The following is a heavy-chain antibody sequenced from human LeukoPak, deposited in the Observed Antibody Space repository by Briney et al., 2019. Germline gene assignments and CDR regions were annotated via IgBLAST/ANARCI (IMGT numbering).Heavy chain of an antibody. D-gene: IGHD3-22*01. V-gene: IGHV4-39*07. CDR2: IYYSGST. J-gene: IGHJ4*02. Sequence: GSLRLSCAASGFTVSSNYMSWVRQAPGKGLEWIGSIYYSGSTYYNPSLKSRVTISVDTSKNQFSLKLSSVTAADTAVYYCASLMYYYDSSGYGQRGDYWGQGTLVTVSS. CDR3: ASLMYYYDSSGYGQRGDY. CDR1: GFTVSSNY.